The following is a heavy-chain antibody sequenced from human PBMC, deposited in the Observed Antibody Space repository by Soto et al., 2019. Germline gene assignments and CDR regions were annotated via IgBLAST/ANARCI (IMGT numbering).Heavy chain of an antibody. D-gene: IGHD3-10*01. J-gene: IGHJ6*02. CDR2: ISWNSGSI. V-gene: IGHV3-9*01. CDR3: AKDMSNLWFGEVLDLYLYGMEV. CDR1: GFTFDDYA. Sequence: PMRLSCAASGFTFDDYAMHWVRQAPGKGLEWVAGISWNSGSIGYVDSVKGRFTISRDNAKNSLYLQMNSLRPEDTAVYYCAKDMSNLWFGEVLDLYLYGMEVWGQGTTGTVS.